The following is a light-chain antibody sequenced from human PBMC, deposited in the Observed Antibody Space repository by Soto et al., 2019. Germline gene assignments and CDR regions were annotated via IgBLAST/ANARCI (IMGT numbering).Light chain of an antibody. J-gene: IGLJ2*01. Sequence: QSALTQSASVSGSPGQSITISCTGTNTDIGSYNFVSWYQQHPGKAPKLMIYEGSQRPSGVSNRFSGSKSGNTASLTISGLQAEDEADYYCSSYGGSTTPVVFGGGTKLTVL. CDR3: SSYGGSTTPVV. CDR2: EGS. V-gene: IGLV2-23*01. CDR1: NTDIGSYNF.